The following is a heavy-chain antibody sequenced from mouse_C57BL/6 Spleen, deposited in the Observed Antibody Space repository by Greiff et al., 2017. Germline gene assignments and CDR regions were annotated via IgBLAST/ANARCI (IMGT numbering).Heavy chain of an antibody. V-gene: IGHV1-42*01. CDR1: GYSFTGYY. Sequence: VQLQQSGPELVKPGASVKISCKASGYSFTGYYMNWVKQSPEKSLEWIGEINPSTGGTTYNQKFKAKATLTVDKSSSTAYMQLKSLTSEDSAVYYCAKFYYDYDGLFAYWGQGTLVTVSA. D-gene: IGHD2-4*01. J-gene: IGHJ3*01. CDR2: INPSTGGT. CDR3: AKFYYDYDGLFAY.